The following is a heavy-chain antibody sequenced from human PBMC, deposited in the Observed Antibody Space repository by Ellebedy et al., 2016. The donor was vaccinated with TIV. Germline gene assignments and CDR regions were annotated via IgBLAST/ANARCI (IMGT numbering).Heavy chain of an antibody. J-gene: IGHJ6*02. D-gene: IGHD6-13*01. CDR2: ISYDGSNK. Sequence: GESLKISCAASGFTFSSYGMHWVRRAPGKGLEWVAVISYDGSNKYYADSVKGRFTISRDNSKNTLYLQMNSLRAEDTAVYYCAKGDSSSWLYYYYYGMDVWGQGTTVTVSS. CDR1: GFTFSSYG. V-gene: IGHV3-30*18. CDR3: AKGDSSSWLYYYYYGMDV.